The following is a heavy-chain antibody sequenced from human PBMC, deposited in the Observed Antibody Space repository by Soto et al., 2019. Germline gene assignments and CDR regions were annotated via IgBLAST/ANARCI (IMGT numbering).Heavy chain of an antibody. Sequence: EVQLVESGGGLFQPGGSLRLSCAASGFTFSDHYMDWVRQAPGKGLEWLARSRNKANSYTTEYAASVRGRFTISRDDSNNSLYLQMNSLRREDTAVYHCTSGAVATRLSGLDVWGQGTTVIVSS. CDR2: SRNKANSYTT. J-gene: IGHJ6*02. CDR1: GFTFSDHY. V-gene: IGHV3-72*01. D-gene: IGHD6-6*01. CDR3: TSGAVATRLSGLDV.